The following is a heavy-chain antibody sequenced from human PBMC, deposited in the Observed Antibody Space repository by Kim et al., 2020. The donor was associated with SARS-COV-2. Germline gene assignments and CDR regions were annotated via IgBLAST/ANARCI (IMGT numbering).Heavy chain of an antibody. D-gene: IGHD6-13*01. Sequence: YNPSLKSRVTISVDTSKNQFSLKLSSVTAADTAVYYCARWNIAAPYYFDYWGQGTLVTVSS. CDR3: ARWNIAAPYYFDY. V-gene: IGHV4-59*01. J-gene: IGHJ4*02.